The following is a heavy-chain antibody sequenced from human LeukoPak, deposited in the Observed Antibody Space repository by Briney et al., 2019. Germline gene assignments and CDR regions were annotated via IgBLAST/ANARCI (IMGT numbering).Heavy chain of an antibody. V-gene: IGHV1-2*04. CDR2: INPNSGGT. CDR3: ARGQRLVIAMQIDY. D-gene: IGHD2-21*01. Sequence: ASVKVSCKASGYTFTGYYMHWVRQAPGQGLEWMGWINPNSGGTNYAQKFQGWVTMTRDTSISTAYMELSRLRSDDTAVYYCARGQRLVIAMQIDYWGQGTLVTVSS. J-gene: IGHJ4*02. CDR1: GYTFTGYY.